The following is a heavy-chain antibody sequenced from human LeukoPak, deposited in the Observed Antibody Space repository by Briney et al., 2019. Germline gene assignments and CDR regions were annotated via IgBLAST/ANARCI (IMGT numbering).Heavy chain of an antibody. CDR3: AKDLRGYSRQLGAFDI. D-gene: IGHD5-24*01. CDR2: IGGSGDKT. V-gene: IGHV3-23*01. Sequence: GGSLRLSCAASGFTFNRNAISWVRQAPGKGLEWVSTIGGSGDKTFYADSVKGRFTISRDNSKNMVHLQMNSLTGEDTALYYCAKDLRGYSRQLGAFDIWGQGTMVTVSS. J-gene: IGHJ3*02. CDR1: GFTFNRNA.